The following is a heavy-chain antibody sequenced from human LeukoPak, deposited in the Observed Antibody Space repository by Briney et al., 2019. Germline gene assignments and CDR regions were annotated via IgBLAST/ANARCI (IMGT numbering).Heavy chain of an antibody. CDR3: ARTPTYCGGDCYYLDP. J-gene: IGHJ5*02. Sequence: ASETLSLTCAVSGGSISSSGYSWSWIRQPPGKGLEWIGYIHHTGSTYYNPSLKGRVTISVDRSKNQFSLKLSSVTAADTAMYFCARTPTYCGGDCYYLDPWGQGTLVTVSS. D-gene: IGHD2-21*02. CDR2: IHHTGST. CDR1: GGSISSSGYS. V-gene: IGHV4-30-2*01.